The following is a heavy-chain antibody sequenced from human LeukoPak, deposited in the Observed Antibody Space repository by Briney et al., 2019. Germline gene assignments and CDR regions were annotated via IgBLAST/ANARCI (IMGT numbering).Heavy chain of an antibody. J-gene: IGHJ3*01. CDR3: ARQMRGDFYRDVFDV. CDR1: GYSFTSYG. V-gene: IGHV1-18*01. Sequence: ASVKVSCKTSGYSFTSYGITWVRQAPGQGLEWMAWISPATGNTNYPDKGQGRVTVTTDTSTTTAYMELRSLRSDDTAVYYCARQMRGDFYRDVFDVWGQGTLVTVSS. D-gene: IGHD2-21*02. CDR2: ISPATGNT.